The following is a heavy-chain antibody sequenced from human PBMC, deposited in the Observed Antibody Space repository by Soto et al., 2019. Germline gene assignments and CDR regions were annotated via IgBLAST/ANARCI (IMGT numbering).Heavy chain of an antibody. Sequence: SETLSLTCTVSGVSINSYYWSWIRQPPGKGLEWIGYIYYSGSTNYNPSLKSRVTISVDTSKNQFSLKLSSVTAADTAVYYCATYSSSWRNYFDYWGQGTLVTVSS. CDR1: GVSINSYY. V-gene: IGHV4-59*01. D-gene: IGHD6-13*01. J-gene: IGHJ4*02. CDR2: IYYSGST. CDR3: ATYSSSWRNYFDY.